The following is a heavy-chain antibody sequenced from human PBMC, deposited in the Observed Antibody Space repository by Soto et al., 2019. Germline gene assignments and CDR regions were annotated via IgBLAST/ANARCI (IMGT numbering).Heavy chain of an antibody. D-gene: IGHD6-25*01. CDR3: ARHAAARGFDP. J-gene: IGHJ5*02. Sequence: QVQLQESGPGLVKPSETLSLTCTVSGGSISSYYWSWIRQPPGKGLEWIGYIYYSGSTKYNPSLKRRVAISVDTSKSQFSLKLSSVTAADTAVYYGARHAAARGFDPWGQGTLVTVSS. V-gene: IGHV4-59*08. CDR2: IYYSGST. CDR1: GGSISSYY.